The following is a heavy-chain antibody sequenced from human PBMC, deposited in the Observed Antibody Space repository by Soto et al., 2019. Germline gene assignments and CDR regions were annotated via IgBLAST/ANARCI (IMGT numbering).Heavy chain of an antibody. D-gene: IGHD2-2*02. V-gene: IGHV1-18*01. J-gene: IGHJ6*02. Sequence: QVQLVQSGAEVKTPGASVKVSCKASGYTFTSYGISWVRQAPGQGLEWMGWISVYSGNTKYAQKVQGRVTMTTDTSKNTAYMELRSLRSDDKAVYYCARDDIVVLPTAIGSFYGMDVWGLGTTVTVSS. CDR3: ARDDIVVLPTAIGSFYGMDV. CDR2: ISVYSGNT. CDR1: GYTFTSYG.